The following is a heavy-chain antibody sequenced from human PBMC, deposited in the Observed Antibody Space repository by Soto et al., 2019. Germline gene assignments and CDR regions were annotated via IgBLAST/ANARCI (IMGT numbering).Heavy chain of an antibody. CDR3: ARDVYSSSNFDY. V-gene: IGHV3-48*04. CDR2: ISSSSSSTI. J-gene: IGHJ4*02. Sequence: GGSLRLSCAASGFTFSSYSMNWVRQAPGKGLEWVSYISSSSSSTIYYADSVKGRFTISRDNAKNSLYLQMNSLRAEDTAVYYCARDVYSSSNFDYWDQGTLVTVSS. CDR1: GFTFSSYS. D-gene: IGHD6-6*01.